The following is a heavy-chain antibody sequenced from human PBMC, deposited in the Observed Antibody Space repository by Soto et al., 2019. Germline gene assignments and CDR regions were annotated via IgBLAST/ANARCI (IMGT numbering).Heavy chain of an antibody. CDR2: IKSKTDGGTT. V-gene: IGHV3-15*01. CDR3: TTDGGEYSSSSYYYGMDV. J-gene: IGHJ6*02. D-gene: IGHD6-6*01. CDR1: GFTFSNAW. Sequence: TGGSLRLSCAASGFTFSNAWMSWVRQAPGKGLEWVGRIKSKTDGGTTDYAAPVKGRFTISRDDSKNTLYLQMNSLKTEDTAVYYCTTDGGEYSSSSYYYGMDVWGQGTTVTVSS.